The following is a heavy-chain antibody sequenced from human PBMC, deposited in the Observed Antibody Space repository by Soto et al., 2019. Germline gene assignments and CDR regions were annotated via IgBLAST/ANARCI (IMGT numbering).Heavy chain of an antibody. V-gene: IGHV4-34*12. Sequence: SETLSLTCAVSGGSFNANYWTWIRQPPGKGLEWIGEIFHSGNTNYNPSLKSRVTISVDTSRNQFSLRLSSVTAADTAIYYCASARWDYWGQGTLVTVSS. J-gene: IGHJ4*02. CDR3: ASARWDY. CDR2: IFHSGNT. CDR1: GGSFNANY.